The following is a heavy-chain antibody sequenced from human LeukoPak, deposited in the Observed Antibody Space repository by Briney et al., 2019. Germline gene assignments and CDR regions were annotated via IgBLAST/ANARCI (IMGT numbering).Heavy chain of an antibody. CDR3: ARRKLSSNDAFDI. CDR1: GGSISSGSYY. V-gene: IGHV4-61*02. D-gene: IGHD3-16*02. Sequence: SETLSLTCTVSGGSISSGSYYWSWIRQPAGKGLEWIGRIYTSGSTNYNPSLKSRVTISVDTSKNQFSLKLSSVTAADTAVYYCARRKLSSNDAFDIWGQGTMVTVSS. CDR2: IYTSGST. J-gene: IGHJ3*02.